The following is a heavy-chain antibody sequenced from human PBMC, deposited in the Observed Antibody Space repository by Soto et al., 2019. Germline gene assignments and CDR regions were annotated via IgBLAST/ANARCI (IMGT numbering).Heavy chain of an antibody. D-gene: IGHD6-13*01. CDR3: AKDRNIAAAGPFDY. CDR1: GFTFSSYG. CDR2: ISYDGSNK. V-gene: IGHV3-30*18. Sequence: QVQLVESGGGVVQPGRSLRLSCAASGFTFSSYGMHWVRQAPGKGLEWVAVISYDGSNKYYADSVKGRFTISRDNSKNTLYLQMNSLRAEDTAVYYCAKDRNIAAAGPFDYWGQGTLVTVSS. J-gene: IGHJ4*02.